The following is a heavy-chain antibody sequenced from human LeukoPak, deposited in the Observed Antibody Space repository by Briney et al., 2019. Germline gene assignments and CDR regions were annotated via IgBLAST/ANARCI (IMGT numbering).Heavy chain of an antibody. V-gene: IGHV3-7*01. CDR2: INRGGSDK. Sequence: PGGSLRLSCAASGFTFSGHCMSWVRQAPGKGLEWVANINRGGSDKYYVDSVKGRFTISRDNANNLLYLQMNSLRGEDTAVYYCTRDRSRAEDDWGQGTLVTVSS. D-gene: IGHD1-14*01. CDR3: TRDRSRAEDD. J-gene: IGHJ4*02. CDR1: GFTFSGHC.